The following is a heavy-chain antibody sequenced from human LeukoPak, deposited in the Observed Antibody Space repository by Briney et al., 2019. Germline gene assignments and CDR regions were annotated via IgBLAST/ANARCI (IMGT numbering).Heavy chain of an antibody. Sequence: PGGSLRLSCVASGFTFRSYGMHWVRQAPGKGLEWVAVISYDGSNKYYADSVKGRFTISRDNSKNTLYLQMNSLRAEDTAVYYCAKEYSTQGSDYYFDYWGQGTLVTVSS. CDR2: ISYDGSNK. V-gene: IGHV3-30*18. D-gene: IGHD6-13*01. CDR1: GFTFRSYG. CDR3: AKEYSTQGSDYYFDY. J-gene: IGHJ4*02.